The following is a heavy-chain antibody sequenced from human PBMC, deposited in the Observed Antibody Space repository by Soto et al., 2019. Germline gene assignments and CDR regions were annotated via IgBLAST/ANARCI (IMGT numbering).Heavy chain of an antibody. Sequence: QVQLVQSGAEVKKPGSSVKVSCKASGGTFSSYAISWVRQAPGQGLEWMGGIIPIFGTANYAQKFQGRVTITADEATSTAYMELSSLRSEDTAVYYCARGPGYCSGGSCYYFDYWGQGTLVTFSS. CDR1: GGTFSSYA. CDR2: IIPIFGTA. D-gene: IGHD2-15*01. CDR3: ARGPGYCSGGSCYYFDY. J-gene: IGHJ4*02. V-gene: IGHV1-69*01.